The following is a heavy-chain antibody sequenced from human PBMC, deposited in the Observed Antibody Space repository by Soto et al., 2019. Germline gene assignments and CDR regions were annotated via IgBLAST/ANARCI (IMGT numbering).Heavy chain of an antibody. CDR1: GFTFSNYG. J-gene: IGHJ4*02. CDR2: IXXXGXTX. D-gene: IGHD2-2*01. Sequence: PGGSPRLSCAASGFTFSNYGMHWVRRAPGXGLQWXAAIXXXGXTXXXAXXXXGRFFISRDKSKNTVYLHMNSLRADDTALYYCAKDYLGSSNVFDVWGQGIQVTVSS. V-gene: IGHV3-30*18. CDR3: AKDYLGSSNVFDV.